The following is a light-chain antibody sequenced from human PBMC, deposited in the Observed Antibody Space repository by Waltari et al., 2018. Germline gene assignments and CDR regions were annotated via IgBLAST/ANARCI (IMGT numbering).Light chain of an antibody. V-gene: IGLV2-11*01. CDR2: DVN. J-gene: IGLJ2*01. CDR1: SSDLGAFDF. Sequence: QSALTQPRSVSGSPGQSVTIPCTGTSSDLGAFDFFSWSQQYPGQAPKLMIYDVNKRPPGVPDRFSASKSGNTASLTISGLLNEDEADYYCCSYAGADTSVLFGGGTTVTVL. CDR3: CSYAGADTSVL.